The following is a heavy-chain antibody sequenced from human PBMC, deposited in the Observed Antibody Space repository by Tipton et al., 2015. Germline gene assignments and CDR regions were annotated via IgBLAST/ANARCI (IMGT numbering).Heavy chain of an antibody. J-gene: IGHJ4*02. D-gene: IGHD4-23*01. CDR1: GDSISKYY. Sequence: LRLSCSVSGDSISKYYWSWIRQPPGKELEWIGYIQYSGSTNYNPSLKSRVTISVDTSKTQFSLKMSSVTASDTAVYYCARARGRHGGLFDSWGQGILVTVSS. CDR2: IQYSGST. V-gene: IGHV4-59*01. CDR3: ARARGRHGGLFDS.